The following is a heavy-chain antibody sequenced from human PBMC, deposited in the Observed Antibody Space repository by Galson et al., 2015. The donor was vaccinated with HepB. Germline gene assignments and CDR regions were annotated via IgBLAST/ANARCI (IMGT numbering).Heavy chain of an antibody. J-gene: IGHJ6*02. CDR3: ATYDSLREYYYYYGMDV. CDR2: IVVGSGNT. D-gene: IGHD3-3*01. V-gene: IGHV1-58*01. Sequence: SVKVSCKASGFTFTSSAVQWVRQARGQRLEWIGWIVVGSGNTNYAQKFQERVTITRDMSTSTAYMELSSLRSEDTAVYYCATYDSLREYYYYYGMDVWGQGTTVTVSS. CDR1: GFTFTSSA.